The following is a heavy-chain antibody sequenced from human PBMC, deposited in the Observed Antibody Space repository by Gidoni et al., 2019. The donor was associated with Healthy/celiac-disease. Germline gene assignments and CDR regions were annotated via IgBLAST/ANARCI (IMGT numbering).Heavy chain of an antibody. D-gene: IGHD2-2*01. CDR3: ARAPLGVVVPAALYNWEIYYMDV. CDR2: IIPIFGTA. V-gene: IGHV1-69*01. CDR1: GGTFSSYA. J-gene: IGHJ6*03. Sequence: QVQLVQSGAEVKKPGSSVKVSCKASGGTFSSYAISWVRQAPGQGLEWMGGIIPIFGTANYAQKFQGRVTITADESTSTAYMELSSLRSEDTAVYYCARAPLGVVVPAALYNWEIYYMDVWGKGTTVTVSS.